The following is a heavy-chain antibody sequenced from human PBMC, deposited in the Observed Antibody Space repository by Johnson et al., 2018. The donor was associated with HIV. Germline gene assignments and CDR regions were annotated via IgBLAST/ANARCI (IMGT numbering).Heavy chain of an antibody. D-gene: IGHD5-18*01. J-gene: IGHJ3*02. CDR2: IYSGGST. V-gene: IGHV3-66*02. CDR3: AARRRDGYPYDAFDI. Sequence: VQLVESGGGVVQTGGSRILSCAASGFTVSSNYMSWVRQAPGKGLEWVSVIYSGGSTYYADSVKGRFTISRDNSKNTLYLQMNSLRAEDTAVYYCAARRRDGYPYDAFDIWGQGTMVTVSS. CDR1: GFTVSSNY.